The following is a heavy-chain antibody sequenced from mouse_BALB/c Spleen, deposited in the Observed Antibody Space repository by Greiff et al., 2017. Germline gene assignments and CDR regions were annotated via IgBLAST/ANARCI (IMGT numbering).Heavy chain of an antibody. V-gene: IGHV5-6-5*01. CDR3: ARDKGGWFAY. Sequence: DVMLVESGGGLVKPGGSLKLSCAASGFTFSSYAMSWVRQTPEKRLEWVASISSGGSTYYPDSVKGRFTISRDNAKNTLYLEMSSLRSEDTAMYCCARDKGGWFAYWGQGTLVTVSA. J-gene: IGHJ3*01. D-gene: IGHD3-3*01. CDR2: ISSGGST. CDR1: GFTFSSYA.